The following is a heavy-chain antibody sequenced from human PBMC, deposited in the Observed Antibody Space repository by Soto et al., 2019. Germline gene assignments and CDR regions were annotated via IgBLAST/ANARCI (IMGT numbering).Heavy chain of an antibody. D-gene: IGHD6-19*01. Sequence: EVQLVESGGGLVQPGGSLRLSCAASGFTFTSYSMNWVRQAPGKGLEWVSYISYSGSTIYYADSVKGRFTISRDNAKNXLYLQMNSLRDEDTAVYXCXXYVAGTNLDYWGQGTLVTVSS. J-gene: IGHJ4*02. V-gene: IGHV3-48*02. CDR2: ISYSGSTI. CDR3: XXYVAGTNLDY. CDR1: GFTFTSYS.